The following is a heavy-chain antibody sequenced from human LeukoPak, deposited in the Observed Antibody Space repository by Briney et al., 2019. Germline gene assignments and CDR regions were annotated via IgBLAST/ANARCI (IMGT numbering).Heavy chain of an antibody. Sequence: GGSLRLSCAASGFTFSSYTMSWVRQAPGKGLEWVSAISGSGGSTYYADSVKGRFPISRDNSKNTLYLQMNSLRAEDTAVYYCATRLTQLDYWGQGTLVTVSS. D-gene: IGHD4-23*01. CDR2: ISGSGGST. CDR1: GFTFSSYT. J-gene: IGHJ4*02. V-gene: IGHV3-23*01. CDR3: ATRLTQLDY.